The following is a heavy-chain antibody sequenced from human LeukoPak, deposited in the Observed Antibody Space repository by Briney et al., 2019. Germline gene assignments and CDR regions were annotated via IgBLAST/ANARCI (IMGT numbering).Heavy chain of an antibody. CDR1: GFTFSSYA. D-gene: IGHD6-13*01. CDR3: ARVIPNLKQQLVLFGNHYYYMDV. CDR2: ISYDGSNK. J-gene: IGHJ6*03. V-gene: IGHV3-30*04. Sequence: GRSLRLSCAASGFTFSSYAMHWVRQAPGKGLEWVAVISYDGSNKYYADSVKGRFTISRDNSKNTLYLQMNSLRAEDAAVYYCARVIPNLKQQLVLFGNHYYYMDVWGKGTTVTVSS.